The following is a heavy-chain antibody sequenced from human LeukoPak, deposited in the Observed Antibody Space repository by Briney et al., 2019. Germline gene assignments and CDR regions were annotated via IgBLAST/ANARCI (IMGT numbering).Heavy chain of an antibody. V-gene: IGHV3-21*01. CDR2: ISSSSSYI. D-gene: IGHD1-26*01. CDR1: GFTFSSYS. CDR3: ARVGERGFDY. Sequence: GGSLRLSCAASGFTFSSYSMNWVRQAPRKELEWVSSISSSSSYIYYADSVKGRFTISRDNAKNSLYLQMNSLRAEDTAVYYCARVGERGFDYWGQGTLVTVSS. J-gene: IGHJ4*02.